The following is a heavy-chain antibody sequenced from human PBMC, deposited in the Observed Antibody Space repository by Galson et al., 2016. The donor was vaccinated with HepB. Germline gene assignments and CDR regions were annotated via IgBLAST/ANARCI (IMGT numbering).Heavy chain of an antibody. J-gene: IGHJ6*02. V-gene: IGHV3-33*01. D-gene: IGHD3-10*01. CDR3: ARALFGSGSYWCMDV. Sequence: SLRLSCAASGFTFSSYGMHWVRQAPGKGLEWVAVIWYDGSNKYYADSVKGRFTISRDNAKNSLFLQMNSLRDEDTAVYYCARALFGSGSYWCMDVWGQGTTVTVSS. CDR2: IWYDGSNK. CDR1: GFTFSSYG.